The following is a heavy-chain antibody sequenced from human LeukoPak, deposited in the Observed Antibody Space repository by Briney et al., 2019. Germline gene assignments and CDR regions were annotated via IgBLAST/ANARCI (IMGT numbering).Heavy chain of an antibody. CDR1: GFTFSSYN. Sequence: GGSLRLSCAASGFTFSSYNMIWVRQAPGQGLEWVSSIGSYNEYIHYADSVKGRFTISRDNSKNTLYLQMNSLRAEDTAVYYCAKTIAATGQAFDYWGQGTLVTVSS. D-gene: IGHD6-13*01. CDR3: AKTIAATGQAFDY. V-gene: IGHV3-21*01. J-gene: IGHJ4*02. CDR2: IGSYNEYI.